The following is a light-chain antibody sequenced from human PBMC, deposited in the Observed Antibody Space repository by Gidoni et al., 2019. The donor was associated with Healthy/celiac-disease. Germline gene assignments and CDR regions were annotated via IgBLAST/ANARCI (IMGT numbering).Light chain of an antibody. CDR3: QQYGSSPYS. CDR1: QSVSSSY. Sequence: EIVLTQSTGTLSLSPGESATLSCRASQSVSSSYLAWYQQKPGQAPRLLTYGASSRATGIPDRFSGSGSGTDFTLTISRLEPEDFAVYYCQQYGSSPYSFGQGTKLEIK. V-gene: IGKV3-20*01. J-gene: IGKJ2*03. CDR2: GAS.